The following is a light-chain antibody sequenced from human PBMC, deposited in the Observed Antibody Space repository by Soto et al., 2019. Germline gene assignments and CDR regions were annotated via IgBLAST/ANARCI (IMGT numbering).Light chain of an antibody. J-gene: IGKJ4*01. Sequence: DIRTTQSPSSLSASVGVSVTITCRASQNIKTYLNWYQHKLGEAPKILIFDASNLQGGVPSRFSGRGSGTDFTLTISSLQPEDFATYYCQKSYSTPLTFGGGTKVEIK. CDR1: QNIKTY. V-gene: IGKV1-39*01. CDR3: QKSYSTPLT. CDR2: DAS.